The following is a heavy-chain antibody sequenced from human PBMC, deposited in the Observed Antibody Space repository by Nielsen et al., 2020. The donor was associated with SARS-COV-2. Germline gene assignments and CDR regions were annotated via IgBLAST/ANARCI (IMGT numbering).Heavy chain of an antibody. D-gene: IGHD6-19*01. CDR2: INPNSGGT. V-gene: IGHV1-2*06. Sequence: SVKVSCKASGYTFTGYYMHWVRQAPGQGLEWMGRINPNSGGTNYAQKFQGRVTMTRDTSISTACMELSRLRSDDTAVYYCARDSIAVAGWFDPWGQGTLVTVSS. J-gene: IGHJ5*02. CDR3: ARDSIAVAGWFDP. CDR1: GYTFTGYY.